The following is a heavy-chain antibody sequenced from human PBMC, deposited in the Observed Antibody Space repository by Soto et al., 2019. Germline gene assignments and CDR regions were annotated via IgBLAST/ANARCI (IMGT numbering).Heavy chain of an antibody. Sequence: QVQLVQSGAEVKKPGASVKVSCKASGYTFTSYAMHWVRQAPGQRLEWMGWINAGNGNTKYSQKFQGRVTITRDTSARTAKKEVRSQRSEDTAVYYCARSPEIVYRYFLAVDYGGQGTLVTVSS. CDR2: INAGNGNT. CDR3: ARSPEIVYRYFLAVDY. D-gene: IGHD5-18*01. V-gene: IGHV1-3*01. CDR1: GYTFTSYA. J-gene: IGHJ4*02.